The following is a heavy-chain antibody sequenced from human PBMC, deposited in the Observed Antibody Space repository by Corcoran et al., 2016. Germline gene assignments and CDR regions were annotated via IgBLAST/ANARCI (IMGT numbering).Heavy chain of an antibody. CDR1: GFSISSVYY. V-gene: IGHV4-38-2*02. CDR2: MHNSGKT. Sequence: QVQLQESGPGLVKPSETLSLTCSVSGFSISSVYYWGWIRQSPGKGLEWIGSMHNSGKTYYSPSLKSRVSISLDTSKNEFSLNLSSVTAADTAVYFCARIDNSGSKRGFDDWGQGTLVTVSS. D-gene: IGHD6-19*01. J-gene: IGHJ4*02. CDR3: ARIDNSGSKRGFDD.